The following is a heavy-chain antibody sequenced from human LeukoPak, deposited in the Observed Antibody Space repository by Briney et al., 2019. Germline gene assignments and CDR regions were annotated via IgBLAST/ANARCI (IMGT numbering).Heavy chain of an antibody. D-gene: IGHD2-21*01. Sequence: GGSLRLSCAASGFTFSSYWMSWVRQAPGKGLEWVANIKQDGSEKYYVDSVKGRFTISRDNVKNSLYLQMNSLRAEDTAVYYCARALGGESMDVWGKGTTVTVSS. CDR2: IKQDGSEK. CDR3: ARALGGESMDV. J-gene: IGHJ6*03. CDR1: GFTFSSYW. V-gene: IGHV3-7*01.